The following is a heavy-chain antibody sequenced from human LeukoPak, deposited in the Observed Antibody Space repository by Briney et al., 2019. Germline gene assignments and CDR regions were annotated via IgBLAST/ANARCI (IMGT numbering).Heavy chain of an antibody. CDR2: ISPRSSSI. V-gene: IGHV3-48*04. CDR3: ARAPLGYCSGGSCYDLDY. Sequence: GGSLRLSCVASGFTFSSYSMNWVRQTTGKGLEWVSYISPRSSSIYYADSVKGRFTISRDNAKNSLYLQMNSLRAEDTAVYYCARAPLGYCSGGSCYDLDYWGQGTLVTVSS. D-gene: IGHD2-15*01. CDR1: GFTFSSYS. J-gene: IGHJ4*02.